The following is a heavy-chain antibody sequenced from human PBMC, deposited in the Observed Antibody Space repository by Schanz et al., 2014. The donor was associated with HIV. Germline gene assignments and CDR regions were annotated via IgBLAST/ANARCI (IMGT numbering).Heavy chain of an antibody. CDR2: MSHDGFSK. Sequence: QVQLVESGGGVVQPGRSLRLSCTASGLTFSSSIMHWVRQAPGKGLEWVVGMSHDGFSKYFADSVKGRFAISREDSKNTVHLQMDSLRPEDTAVYYCAREGESSGRAGLFDLWGQGAMVTVSS. CDR1: GLTFSSSI. J-gene: IGHJ3*01. CDR3: AREGESSGRAGLFDL. V-gene: IGHV3-30*09. D-gene: IGHD6-19*01.